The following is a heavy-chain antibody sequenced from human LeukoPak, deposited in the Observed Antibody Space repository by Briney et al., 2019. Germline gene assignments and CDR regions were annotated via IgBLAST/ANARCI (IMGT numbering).Heavy chain of an antibody. Sequence: GGSLRLSCAASGFTFDDYAMHWVRQAPGKGLEWVSGISWNSDSIGYADSVKGRFTISRDNAKNSLYLQMNNLRAEDTALYYCAKAYGSGSYPNWFDPWGQGTLVTVSS. D-gene: IGHD3-10*01. V-gene: IGHV3-9*01. J-gene: IGHJ5*02. CDR2: ISWNSDSI. CDR3: AKAYGSGSYPNWFDP. CDR1: GFTFDDYA.